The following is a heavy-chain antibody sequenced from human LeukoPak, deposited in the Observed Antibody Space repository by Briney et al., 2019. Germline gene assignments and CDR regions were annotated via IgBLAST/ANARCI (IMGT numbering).Heavy chain of an antibody. D-gene: IGHD2-15*01. V-gene: IGHV3-33*01. CDR2: IWYDGSKK. J-gene: IGHJ6*02. CDR1: GFAFSSYG. CDR3: ARDRDGYCSGGSCYSGGFDV. Sequence: GGSLRLSCAASGFAFSSYGMHWVRQAPGKGLEWVAVIWYDGSKKYYADSVKGRFTISRDNSMNTLYLQMNNLRAEDTAVYYCARDRDGYCSGGSCYSGGFDVWGQGTTVTVSS.